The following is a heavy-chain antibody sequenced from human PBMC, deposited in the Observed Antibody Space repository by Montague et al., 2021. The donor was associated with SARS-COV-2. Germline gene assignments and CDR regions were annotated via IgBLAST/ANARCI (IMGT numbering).Heavy chain of an antibody. CDR2: ISYDGSNK. Sequence: SLRLSCAASGFTFSSYAMHWVRQAPGKGLEWVAVISYDGSNKYYXDSVKGRFTISRDNSKNTLYLQMNSLRAEDTAVYYCARDGSWYYDSSGYYYRPHLGGGAYDFDYWGQGTLVTVSS. V-gene: IGHV3-30-3*01. CDR1: GFTFSSYA. J-gene: IGHJ4*02. D-gene: IGHD3-22*01. CDR3: ARDGSWYYDSSGYYYRPHLGGGAYDFDY.